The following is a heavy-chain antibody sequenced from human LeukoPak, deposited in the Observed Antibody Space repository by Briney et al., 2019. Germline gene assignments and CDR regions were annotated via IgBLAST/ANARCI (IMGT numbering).Heavy chain of an antibody. CDR3: ATGGGYDFSRKMDV. D-gene: IGHD5-12*01. V-gene: IGHV1-46*01. CDR1: GYTFTNYY. Sequence: ASVNVSCKASGYTFTNYYMHWVRQAPGQGLEWMGIINPSGGSTSYAQKFQGRVTMTRDMSTNTAYMELSSLRSEDTAGYYCATGGGYDFSRKMDVWGKGTTVTVSS. CDR2: INPSGGST. J-gene: IGHJ6*04.